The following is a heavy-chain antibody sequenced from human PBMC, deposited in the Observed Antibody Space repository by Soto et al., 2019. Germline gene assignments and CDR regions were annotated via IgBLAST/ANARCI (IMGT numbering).Heavy chain of an antibody. CDR2: ISVDGDTT. CDR1: GFTFNNYA. CDR3: AKGRGGSGSLPPRVEI. V-gene: IGHV3-23*01. D-gene: IGHD3-10*01. Sequence: EVQLLESGGGLVQPGGSLRLSCAASGFTFNNYAITWVLQAPGKGLDCVSAISVDGDTTSYADSVKGRFPVSRDCSKNTLEPRMSSMRAEDSALYYCAKGRGGSGSLPPRVEICGQITLVTAAS. J-gene: IGHJ4*02.